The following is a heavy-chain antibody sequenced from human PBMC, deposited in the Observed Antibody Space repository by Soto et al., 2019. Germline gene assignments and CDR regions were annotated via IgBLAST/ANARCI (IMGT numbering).Heavy chain of an antibody. D-gene: IGHD2-21*01. V-gene: IGHV4-38-2*01. J-gene: IGHJ5*02. CDR3: TRYGLLIPPFDP. Sequence: SETLSLTCGVSGHSISSGFYYWGWIRQSPGKGLEWIGSIYHSGSTYYNPSLKSRVTMSVDTSKNQFSLQLDSVTAADTAVYYCTRYGLLIPPFDPWGQGTQVT. CDR2: IYHSGST. CDR1: GHSISSGFYY.